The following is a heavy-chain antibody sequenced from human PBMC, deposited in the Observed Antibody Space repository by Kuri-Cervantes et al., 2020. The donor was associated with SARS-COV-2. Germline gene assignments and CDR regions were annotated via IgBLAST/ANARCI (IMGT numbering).Heavy chain of an antibody. V-gene: IGHV1-46*01. Sequence: ASVKVSCKASGYTFPSYYMHWVRQAPGQGLEWMGIINPSGGSTSYAQKFQGRVTMTRDTSTSTVYMELSSLRSEDTAVYYCAREEGTYDFWSGYYKTPFDYWGQGTLVTVAS. CDR1: GYTFPSYY. D-gene: IGHD3-3*01. CDR3: AREEGTYDFWSGYYKTPFDY. CDR2: INPSGGST. J-gene: IGHJ4*02.